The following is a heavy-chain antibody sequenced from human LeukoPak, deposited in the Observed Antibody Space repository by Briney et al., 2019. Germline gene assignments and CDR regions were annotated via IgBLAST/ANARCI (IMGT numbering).Heavy chain of an antibody. Sequence: PGGSLRLSCAASGFTFSSYGMHWVRQAPGKGLEWVAVIWYDGSNKYYADSVKGRFTISRDNSKNTLYLQMNSLRAEDTAVYYCAKDRYSSSRYFDYWGQGTLVTVSS. CDR2: IWYDGSNK. CDR3: AKDRYSSSRYFDY. J-gene: IGHJ4*02. CDR1: GFTFSSYG. V-gene: IGHV3-33*06. D-gene: IGHD6-13*01.